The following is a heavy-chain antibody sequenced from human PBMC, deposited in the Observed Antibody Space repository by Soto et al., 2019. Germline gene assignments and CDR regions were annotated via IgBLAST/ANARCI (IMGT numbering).Heavy chain of an antibody. D-gene: IGHD1-1*01. Sequence: QVQLVESGGGVVQPGRSLRLSCAASGFMFSNHGMHWVRQAPGKGLEWVAVIWSDGNNRYYADSVQGRFTISRDNSKTTVYLQMNSMRAEETAVYYCVRGDNWNDEASDYWGQGTLVTVSS. CDR3: VRGDNWNDEASDY. CDR1: GFMFSNHG. J-gene: IGHJ4*02. CDR2: IWSDGNNR. V-gene: IGHV3-33*01.